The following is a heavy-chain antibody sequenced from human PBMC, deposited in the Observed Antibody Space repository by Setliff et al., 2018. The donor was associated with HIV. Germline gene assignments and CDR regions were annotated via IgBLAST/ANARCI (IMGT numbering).Heavy chain of an antibody. CDR3: ARGRGSY. CDR1: GGSISSHY. CDR2: IYSTGST. Sequence: SETLSLTCTVSGGSISSHYWSWIRQPPGKGLEWIGYIYSTGSTNYNPSLKSRVTISVDTSKNQFSLQLSSVTAADTAVYYCARGRGSYWGQGTLVTVSS. J-gene: IGHJ4*02. V-gene: IGHV4-59*11. D-gene: IGHD1-26*01.